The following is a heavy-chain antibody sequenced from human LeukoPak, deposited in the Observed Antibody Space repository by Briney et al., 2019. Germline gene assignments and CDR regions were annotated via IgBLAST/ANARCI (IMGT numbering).Heavy chain of an antibody. D-gene: IGHD2-2*01. CDR3: ARRWEYCSSTSCYVDNIAAAGIVDY. CDR1: GGSFSGYY. V-gene: IGHV4-34*01. Sequence: SETLSLTCAVYGGSFSGYYWSWIRQPPGKGLEWIGEINHSGSTNYNPSLKSRVTISVDTSKNQFSLKLSSVTAADTAVYHCARRWEYCSSTSCYVDNIAAAGIVDYWGQGTLVTVSS. J-gene: IGHJ4*02. CDR2: INHSGST.